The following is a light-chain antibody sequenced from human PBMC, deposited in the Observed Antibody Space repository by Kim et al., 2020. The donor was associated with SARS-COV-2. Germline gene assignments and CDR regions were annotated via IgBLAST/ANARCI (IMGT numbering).Light chain of an antibody. CDR1: KLGDKY. CDR3: QAWDSSTVV. Sequence: SYELTQPPSVSVSPGQTASITCSGDKLGDKYVCWYQQKPGQSPVLVIYQNNKRPSGIPERCSGSNSGNTATLTISGTQAMDEADYYCQAWDSSTVVFGGGTQLTVL. CDR2: QNN. J-gene: IGLJ2*01. V-gene: IGLV3-1*01.